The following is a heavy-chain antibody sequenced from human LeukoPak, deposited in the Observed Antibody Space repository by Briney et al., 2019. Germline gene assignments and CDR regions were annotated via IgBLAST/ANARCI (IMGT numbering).Heavy chain of an antibody. Sequence: GGSRRLSCAASGFTFSNAWMSWVRQAPGKGLEWVGRIKSKTDGGTTDYAAPVKGRFTISRDDSKNTLYLQMNSLKTEDTAVYYCTTDQQLWRPYYFDYWGQGTLVTVSS. CDR1: GFTFSNAW. CDR2: IKSKTDGGTT. D-gene: IGHD6-13*01. CDR3: TTDQQLWRPYYFDY. V-gene: IGHV3-15*01. J-gene: IGHJ4*02.